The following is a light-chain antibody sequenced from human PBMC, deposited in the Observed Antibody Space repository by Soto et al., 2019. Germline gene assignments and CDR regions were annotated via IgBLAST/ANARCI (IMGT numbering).Light chain of an antibody. CDR3: SSYADSSPYV. CDR1: SSDVGGYNY. J-gene: IGLJ1*01. Sequence: QSVLTQPASVSGSPGQSITISCRGTSSDVGGYNYVSWYQQHPGKAPKLMIYEVSNRPSGVSNRFSGSKSGNTASLTISGLQAEDEADYYCSSYADSSPYVFGTATKITVL. CDR2: EVS. V-gene: IGLV2-14*01.